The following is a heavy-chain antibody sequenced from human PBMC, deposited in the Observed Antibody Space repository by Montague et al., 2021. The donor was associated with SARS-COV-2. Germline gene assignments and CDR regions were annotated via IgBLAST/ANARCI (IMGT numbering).Heavy chain of an antibody. CDR1: GYIFTNYG. CDR2: INTYNGET. Sequence: SVKVSFKASGYIFTNYGISWVRQAPGQGLEWMGWINTYNGETNYAQKFQGRVTMTTDTSTNTGYMELRGLRSDDTAVYFCAREAAPGDFWGQGTLVTVSS. V-gene: IGHV1-18*01. D-gene: IGHD1-14*01. J-gene: IGHJ4*02. CDR3: AREAAPGDF.